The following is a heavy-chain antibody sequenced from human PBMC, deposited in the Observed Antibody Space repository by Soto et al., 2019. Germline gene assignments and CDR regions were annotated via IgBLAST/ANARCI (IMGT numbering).Heavy chain of an antibody. CDR1: GFTFSSYA. CDR2: ISYDGSNK. CDR3: ARDKSSGYYPNHDAFDI. V-gene: IGHV3-30-3*01. J-gene: IGHJ3*02. Sequence: GGTLRLSCAASGFTFSSYAMHWVRQAPGKGLEWVAVISYDGSNKYYADSVKGRFTISRDNSKNTLYLQMNSLRAEDTAVYYCARDKSSGYYPNHDAFDIWGQGTMVTVSS. D-gene: IGHD3-22*01.